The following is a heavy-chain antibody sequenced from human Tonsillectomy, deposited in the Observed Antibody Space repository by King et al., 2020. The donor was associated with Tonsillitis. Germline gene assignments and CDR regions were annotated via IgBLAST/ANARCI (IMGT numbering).Heavy chain of an antibody. CDR2: IHSSGST. CDR1: GNSLSSGRYF. J-gene: IGHJ3*02. Sequence: VQLQESGPGLVKPSETLSLTCTVSGNSLSSGRYFWSWIRQSPGRGLEWIGYIHSSGSTNSNPSLKSRVTISVDTSKNQLSLKLNSVTAADTAVYYCACYDDSAYNAFEMWGLGTMVTVSS. CDR3: ACYDDSAYNAFEM. D-gene: IGHD4-17*01. V-gene: IGHV4-61*01.